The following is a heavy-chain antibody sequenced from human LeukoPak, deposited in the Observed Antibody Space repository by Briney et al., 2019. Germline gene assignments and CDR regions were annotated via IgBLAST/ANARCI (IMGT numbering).Heavy chain of an antibody. V-gene: IGHV3-48*04. J-gene: IGHJ4*02. CDR3: ATTGFSGSG. D-gene: IGHD1-1*01. CDR1: GFTFSSYA. Sequence: GGSLRLSCAASGFTFSSYAMSWVRQAPGKGLEWVSAISGSSSSTIYYADSVKGRFTISRDNAKNSLYLQMNSLRAEDTAVYYCATTGFSGSGWGQGTLVTVSS. CDR2: ISGSSSSTI.